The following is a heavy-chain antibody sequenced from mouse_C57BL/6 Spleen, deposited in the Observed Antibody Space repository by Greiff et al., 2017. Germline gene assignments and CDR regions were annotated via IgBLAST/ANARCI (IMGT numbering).Heavy chain of an antibody. CDR3: AREGYGRDY. Sequence: DVKLQESGPGLVKPSQSLSLTCSVTGYSITSGYYWNWIRQFPGNKLEWMGYISYDGSNNYNPSLKNRISITRDTSKNQFFLKLNSVTTEDTATYYCAREGYGRDYWGQGTTLTVSS. V-gene: IGHV3-6*01. D-gene: IGHD1-1*01. CDR1: GYSITSGYY. J-gene: IGHJ2*01. CDR2: ISYDGSN.